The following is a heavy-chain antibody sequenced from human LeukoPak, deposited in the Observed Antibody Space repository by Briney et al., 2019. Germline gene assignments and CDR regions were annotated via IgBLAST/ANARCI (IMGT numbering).Heavy chain of an antibody. D-gene: IGHD1-26*01. V-gene: IGHV3-21*01. Sequence: PGGSLRLSCAASGFTFSSYSMNWVRQAPGKGLEWVSSISSSSSYIYYADSVKGRFTISRDNSKNTLYLQMNSLRAEDTAVYYCAKGASHAFDIWGQGTMVTVSS. J-gene: IGHJ3*02. CDR3: AKGASHAFDI. CDR2: ISSSSSYI. CDR1: GFTFSSYS.